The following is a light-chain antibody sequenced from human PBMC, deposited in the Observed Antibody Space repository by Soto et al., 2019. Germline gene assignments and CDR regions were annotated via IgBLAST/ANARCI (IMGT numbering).Light chain of an antibody. J-gene: IGLJ2*01. CDR3: CSYGGSNNMI. CDR2: EVN. Sequence: QSALTQPPSASGSPGQSVSISCTGTSSEIGGYNYVSWYQQHPGKAPKLIIYEVNKRPSGVPDRVSGSKSGNTASLTVSGLQAEDEADYYCCSYGGSNNMIFGGGTKLTVL. V-gene: IGLV2-8*01. CDR1: SSEIGGYNY.